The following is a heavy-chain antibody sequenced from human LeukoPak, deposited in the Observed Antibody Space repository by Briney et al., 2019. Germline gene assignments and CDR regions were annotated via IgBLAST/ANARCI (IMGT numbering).Heavy chain of an antibody. CDR1: GFTFSSYW. D-gene: IGHD3-3*01. CDR2: INSDGSST. CDR3: ARDQEAYYDFWSGYYTGYYYGMDV. J-gene: IGHJ6*02. V-gene: IGHV3-74*01. Sequence: GGSLRLSCAASGFTFSSYWMHWVRQAPGKGLVWVSRINSDGSSTSYADSVKGRFTISRDNAKDTLYLQMNSLRAEDTAVYYCARDQEAYYDFWSGYYTGYYYGMDVWGQGTTVTVSS.